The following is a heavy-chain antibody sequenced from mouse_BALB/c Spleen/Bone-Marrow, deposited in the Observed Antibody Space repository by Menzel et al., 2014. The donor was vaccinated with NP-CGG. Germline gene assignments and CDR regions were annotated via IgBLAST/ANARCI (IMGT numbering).Heavy chain of an antibody. CDR3: ARNGYYGYSDY. J-gene: IGHJ2*01. CDR1: GFDFSSYW. CDR2: INPDSSTI. D-gene: IGHD2-1*01. V-gene: IGHV4-1*02. Sequence: EVHLVESGGGLAQPGGSLKLSCAASGFDFSSYWMSWVRQAPGKGLEWIGEINPDSSTINYTPSLKDKFIISRDNTKNTLYLQMSKVRSEDTALYYCARNGYYGYSDYWGQGTTLTVSS.